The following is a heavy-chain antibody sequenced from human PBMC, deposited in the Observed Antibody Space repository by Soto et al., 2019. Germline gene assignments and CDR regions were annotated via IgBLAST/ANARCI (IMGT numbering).Heavy chain of an antibody. J-gene: IGHJ6*03. CDR1: GFTFSSYS. CDR2: ISSSSSYI. D-gene: IGHD4-17*01. CDR3: ARFCLGGSVTYYYMDV. V-gene: IGHV3-21*01. Sequence: GGSLRLSCAASGFTFSSYSMNWVRQAPGKGLEWVSSISSSSSYIYYADSVKGRFTISRDNAKNSLYLQMNSLRAEDTAVYYCARFCLGGSVTYYYMDVWGKGTTVTVSS.